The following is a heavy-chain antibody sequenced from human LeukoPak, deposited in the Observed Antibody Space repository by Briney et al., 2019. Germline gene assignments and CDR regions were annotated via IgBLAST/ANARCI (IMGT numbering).Heavy chain of an antibody. J-gene: IGHJ4*02. D-gene: IGHD3-22*01. CDR1: GFTFSSYS. Sequence: GGSLRLSCAASGFTFSSYSMNWVRQAPGKGLEWVSSISSSSSYIYYADSVKGRFTISRDNAKNSLYLQMNSLRAEDTAVYYCARAGQGYYDSSGYLWGQGTLVTVSS. CDR3: ARAGQGYYDSSGYL. V-gene: IGHV3-21*01. CDR2: ISSSSSYI.